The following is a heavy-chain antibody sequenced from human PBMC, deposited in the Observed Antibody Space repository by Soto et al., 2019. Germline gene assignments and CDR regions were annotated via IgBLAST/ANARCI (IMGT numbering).Heavy chain of an antibody. CDR3: ARGDSTDCSNGVCSFFYNHDMDV. J-gene: IGHJ6*02. CDR1: GYTFTSYY. CDR2: INPKSGGT. V-gene: IGHV1-2*04. D-gene: IGHD2-8*01. Sequence: GASVNVSCKSSGYTFTSYYIHWVRQAPGQGLECMGRINPKSGGTSTAQKFQGWVTMTTDTSISTASMELTRLTSDDTAIYYCARGDSTDCSNGVCSFFYNHDMDVWGQGTTVTVSS.